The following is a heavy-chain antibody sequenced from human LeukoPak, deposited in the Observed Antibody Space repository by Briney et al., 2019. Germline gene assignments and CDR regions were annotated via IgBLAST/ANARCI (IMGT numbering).Heavy chain of an antibody. J-gene: IGHJ3*02. CDR3: ARDRPYYYDSSGYHGAFDT. V-gene: IGHV3-7*01. Sequence: GGSLRLSCAASGFTFSSYWMSWVRQAPGKGLEWVANIKQDGSEKYYVDSVKGRFTISRDNAKNSLYLQMNSLRAEDTAVYYCARDRPYYYDSSGYHGAFDTWGQGTMVTVSS. CDR1: GFTFSSYW. CDR2: IKQDGSEK. D-gene: IGHD3-22*01.